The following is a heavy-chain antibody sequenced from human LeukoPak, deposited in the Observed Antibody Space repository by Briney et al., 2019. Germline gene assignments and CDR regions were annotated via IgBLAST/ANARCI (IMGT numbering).Heavy chain of an antibody. D-gene: IGHD1-26*01. V-gene: IGHV4-38-2*01. CDR2: IYHSGST. CDR3: AGNSGSYFMSFDY. Sequence: SETLSLTCAVSGYSTSSGYYWGWIRQPPGKGLEWIGSIYHSGSTYYNPSLKSRVTISVDTSKNQFSLKLSSVTAADTAVYYCAGNSGSYFMSFDYWGQGTLVTVSS. J-gene: IGHJ4*02. CDR1: GYSTSSGYY.